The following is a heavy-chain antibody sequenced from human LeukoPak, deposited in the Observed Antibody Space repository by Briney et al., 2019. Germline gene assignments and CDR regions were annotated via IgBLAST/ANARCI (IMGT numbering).Heavy chain of an antibody. J-gene: IGHJ3*01. Sequence: GASVKVSCKASGYTFTNHYLHWVRQAPGQGLQWMGVVYPTGGTTTYAHDFQGRVTMTRDTSATTAYMELSGLRSDDPAVYYCARDREDYYGAGTYYKHAFDLWGQGTMVIVSS. CDR3: ARDREDYYGAGTYYKHAFDL. V-gene: IGHV1-46*01. CDR1: GYTFTNHY. D-gene: IGHD3-10*01. CDR2: VYPTGGTT.